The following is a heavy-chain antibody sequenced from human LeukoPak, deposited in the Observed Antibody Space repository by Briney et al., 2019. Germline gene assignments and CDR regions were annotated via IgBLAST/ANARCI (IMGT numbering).Heavy chain of an antibody. J-gene: IGHJ4*02. CDR2: IYYSGST. D-gene: IGHD3-22*01. CDR3: ARGADSSGYYSIFYFDY. CDR1: GGSISSYY. Sequence: PSETLSLTCTVSGGSISSYYWNWIRQPPGRGLEWIGYIYYSGSTNYNPSLKSRVTISVDTSKNQFSLKLSSVTAADTAVYYCARGADSSGYYSIFYFDYWGQGTLVTVST. V-gene: IGHV4-59*01.